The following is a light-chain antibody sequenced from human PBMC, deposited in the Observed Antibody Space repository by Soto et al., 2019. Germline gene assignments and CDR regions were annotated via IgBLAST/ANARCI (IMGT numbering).Light chain of an antibody. V-gene: IGKV1-5*01. CDR1: QNIDRW. CDR2: HAS. Sequence: DSQMIQSPSTLPASVGDTFTITCLAIQNIDRWVEWYQQKSGKAPKILIYHASSLETGVPSRFRGSGSGTEFTLTISSLQPEDFEVYYCQQDYNLPITFGQGTRLEIK. CDR3: QQDYNLPIT. J-gene: IGKJ5*01.